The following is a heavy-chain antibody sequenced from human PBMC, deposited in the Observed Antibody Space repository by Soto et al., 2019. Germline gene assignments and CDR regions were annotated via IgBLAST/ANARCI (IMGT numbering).Heavy chain of an antibody. CDR1: GGSISSSSYY. CDR2: IYYSGST. V-gene: IGHV4-39*01. D-gene: IGHD3-22*01. Sequence: TSETLSLTCTVSGGSISSSSYYWGWIRQPPGKGLEWIGSIYYSGSTYYNPSLKSRVTISVDTSKNQFSLKLSSVTAADTAVYYCARQMKRITMIVVVMNYFDYWGQGTLVTVSS. CDR3: ARQMKRITMIVVVMNYFDY. J-gene: IGHJ4*02.